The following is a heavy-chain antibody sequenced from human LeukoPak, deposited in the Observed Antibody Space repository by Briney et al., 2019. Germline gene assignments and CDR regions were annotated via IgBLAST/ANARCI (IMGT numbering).Heavy chain of an antibody. D-gene: IGHD3-10*01. CDR3: ARGYYGSGSYFLDY. CDR1: GFTFRSYS. CDR2: ISSSSTTI. V-gene: IGHV3-48*02. J-gene: IGHJ4*02. Sequence: GGSLRLSCAASGFTFRSYSMNWVRQVPGKGLEWVSYISSSSTTIYYADSVEGRFTISRDNAKNSLYLQMNSLRDEDTAVYYCARGYYGSGSYFLDYWGQGTLVTVSS.